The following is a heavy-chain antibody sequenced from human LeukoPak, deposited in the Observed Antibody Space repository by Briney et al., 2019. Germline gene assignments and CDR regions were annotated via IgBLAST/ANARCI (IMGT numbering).Heavy chain of an antibody. J-gene: IGHJ4*02. CDR3: ARVRLANYDSSGYYFDY. CDR2: MNPNSGNT. Sequence: ASVKVSCKASGYTFTNSDINWVRQATGQGLEWMGWMNPNSGNTNYAQKLQGRVTMTTDTSTSTAYMELRSLRSDDTAVYYCARVRLANYDSSGYYFDYWGQGTLVTVSS. V-gene: IGHV1-18*01. CDR1: GYTFTNSD. D-gene: IGHD3-22*01.